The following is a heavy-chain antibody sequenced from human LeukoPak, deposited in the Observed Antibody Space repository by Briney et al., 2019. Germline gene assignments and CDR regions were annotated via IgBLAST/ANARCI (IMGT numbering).Heavy chain of an antibody. D-gene: IGHD3-22*01. V-gene: IGHV1-69*13. J-gene: IGHJ4*02. Sequence: ASVKVSCKTSGGTFNSHAISWVRQAPGQGLEWMGGITAIFRTANYAQKFQGRVTITADVFMSTVYMELSSLRSEDTAVYYCARHSGYHSTMYLDYWGQGTLVTVSS. CDR1: GGTFNSHA. CDR2: ITAIFRTA. CDR3: ARHSGYHSTMYLDY.